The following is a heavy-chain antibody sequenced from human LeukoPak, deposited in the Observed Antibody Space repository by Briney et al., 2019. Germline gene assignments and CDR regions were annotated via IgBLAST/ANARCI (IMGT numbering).Heavy chain of an antibody. CDR1: GGSISGYY. CDR3: ARENSYCSSTSCYYYYMDV. V-gene: IGHV4-59*01. CDR2: IYYSGST. J-gene: IGHJ6*03. D-gene: IGHD2-2*01. Sequence: SETLSLTCTASGGSISGYYWSWLRQPPGKGLEWIGYIYYSGSTNYNPSLKSRVTISVDTSKNQFPLKLSSVTAADTAVYYCARENSYCSSTSCYYYYMDVWGKGTTVTVSS.